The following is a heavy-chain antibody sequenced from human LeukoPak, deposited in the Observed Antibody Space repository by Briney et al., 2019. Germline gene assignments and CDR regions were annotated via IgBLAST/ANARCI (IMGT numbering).Heavy chain of an antibody. J-gene: IGHJ6*02. V-gene: IGHV4-34*01. CDR2: INHSGST. Sequence: SETLSLTCAVYGGSFSGYYWSWIRQPPGKGLEWIGEINHSGSTNYNPSLKSRVTISVDTSKNQFSLKLSSVTAADTAVYYCARNTVVAPAAYFYGMDVWGQGTTVTVSS. CDR3: ARNTVVAPAAYFYGMDV. CDR1: GGSFSGYY. D-gene: IGHD2-2*01.